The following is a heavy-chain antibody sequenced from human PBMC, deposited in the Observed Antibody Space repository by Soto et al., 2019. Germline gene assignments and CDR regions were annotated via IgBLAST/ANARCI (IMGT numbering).Heavy chain of an antibody. J-gene: IGHJ4*02. V-gene: IGHV4-34*09. CDR1: GGSFSGYY. CDR2: INHSGST. D-gene: IGHD3-10*01. CDR3: ARVGGGWPEVNGITMVRGDLGWLDY. Sequence: ASETLSLTCAVYGGSFSGYYWSWIRQPPGKGLEWIGEINHSGSTYYNPSLKSRVTISVDTSKNQSSLKLSSVTAADTAVYYCARVGGGWPEVNGITMVRGDLGWLDYWGQGTLVTVSS.